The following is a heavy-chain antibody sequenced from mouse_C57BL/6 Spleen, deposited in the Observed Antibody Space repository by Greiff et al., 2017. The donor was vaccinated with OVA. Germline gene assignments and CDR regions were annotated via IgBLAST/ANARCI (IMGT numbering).Heavy chain of an antibody. Sequence: EVKVVESGGGLVKPGGSLKLSCAASGFTFSDYGMHWVRQAPEKGLEWVAYLSSGSSTIYYADTVKGRFTISRDNAKNTLFLQMTSLRSEDTAMYYCARAPYDYDVRYYAMDYWGQGTSGTVSS. J-gene: IGHJ4*01. CDR3: ARAPYDYDVRYYAMDY. V-gene: IGHV5-17*01. CDR1: GFTFSDYG. CDR2: LSSGSSTI. D-gene: IGHD2-4*01.